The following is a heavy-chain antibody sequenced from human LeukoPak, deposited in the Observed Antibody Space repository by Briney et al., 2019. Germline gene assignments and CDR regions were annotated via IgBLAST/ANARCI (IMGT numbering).Heavy chain of an antibody. D-gene: IGHD3-16*01. J-gene: IGHJ4*02. V-gene: IGHV3-30*03. CDR1: GFTFSSYG. Sequence: GRSLRLSCAASGFTFSSYGVHWVRQAPGKGLEWVAVISYDGSNKYYADSVKGRFTISRDNSKNTLYLQMNSLRAEDTAVYYCARAYVADYWGQGTLVTVSS. CDR3: ARAYVADY. CDR2: ISYDGSNK.